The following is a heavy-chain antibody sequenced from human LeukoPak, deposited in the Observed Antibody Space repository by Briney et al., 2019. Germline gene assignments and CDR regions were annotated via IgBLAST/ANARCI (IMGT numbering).Heavy chain of an antibody. J-gene: IGHJ5*02. V-gene: IGHV3-30-3*01. Sequence: GGSLRLSCAASGFTFSSYAMHWVRQAPGKGLEWVAVISYDGSNKYYADSVKGRFTISRDNSKNTLHLQMNSLRAEDTAVYYCARGGYYGSGNPDWFDPWGQGTLVTVSS. CDR3: ARGGYYGSGNPDWFDP. CDR2: ISYDGSNK. CDR1: GFTFSSYA. D-gene: IGHD3-10*01.